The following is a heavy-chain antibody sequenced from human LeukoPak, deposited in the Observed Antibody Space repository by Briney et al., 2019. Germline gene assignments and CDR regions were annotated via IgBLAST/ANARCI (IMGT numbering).Heavy chain of an antibody. CDR3: ARKYSSGWYYGDDAFDI. D-gene: IGHD6-19*01. J-gene: IGHJ3*02. CDR1: GFTVSSNY. Sequence: GGSLRLSCAASGFTVSSNYMSWVRQAPGKGLEWVSVIYSGGSTYYDDSVKGRFTISTDNSKNTLYLQMNSLRAEDTAVYYCARKYSSGWYYGDDAFDIWGQGTMVTVSS. V-gene: IGHV3-53*01. CDR2: IYSGGST.